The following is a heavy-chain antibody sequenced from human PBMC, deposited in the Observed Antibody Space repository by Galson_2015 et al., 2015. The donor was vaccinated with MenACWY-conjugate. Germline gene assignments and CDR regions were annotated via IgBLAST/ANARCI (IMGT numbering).Heavy chain of an antibody. V-gene: IGHV5-51*01. D-gene: IGHD1-26*01. CDR2: IAPVTSNI. CDR3: ARHPPGGRGMDV. Sequence: QSGAEVKKPGESLTISCKGSGYSFTNYWIAWVRQMPGKGLEWVGLIAPVTSNIRYSPSFQGQVTISADESISTAYLQWTSLKASDAATYYCARHPPGGRGMDVWGRGTTVTVSS. CDR1: GYSFTNYW. J-gene: IGHJ6*02.